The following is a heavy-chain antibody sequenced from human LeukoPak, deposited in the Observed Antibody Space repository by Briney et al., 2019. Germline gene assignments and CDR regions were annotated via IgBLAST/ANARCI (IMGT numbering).Heavy chain of an antibody. D-gene: IGHD2-21*02. J-gene: IGHJ4*02. CDR1: GFTFSSYW. CDR2: INSDGSNT. V-gene: IGHV3-74*01. Sequence: GGSLRLSCAASGFTFSSYWMHWVRQAPGKGLVWVSRINSDGSNTRYADSVKGRFTIPRDNAKNTLYLQMNSLRAEDTAVYYCARESCGGDCYFDCWGQGTLVTVSS. CDR3: ARESCGGDCYFDC.